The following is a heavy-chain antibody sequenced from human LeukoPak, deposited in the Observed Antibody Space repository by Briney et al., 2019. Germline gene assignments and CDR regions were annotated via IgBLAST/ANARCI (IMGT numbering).Heavy chain of an antibody. V-gene: IGHV3-23*01. D-gene: IGHD3-10*01. CDR1: GFTFSSYW. J-gene: IGHJ4*02. CDR3: AKYPAPVLLWFGELYYFDY. Sequence: PGGSLRLSCAASGFTFSSYWMSWVRQAPGKGLEWVSAISGSGGSTYYADSVKGRFTISRDNSKNTLYLQMNSLRAEDTAVYYCAKYPAPVLLWFGELYYFDYWGQGTLVTVSS. CDR2: ISGSGGST.